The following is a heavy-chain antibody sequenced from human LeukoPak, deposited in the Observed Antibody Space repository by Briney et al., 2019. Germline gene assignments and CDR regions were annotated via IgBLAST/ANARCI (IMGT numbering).Heavy chain of an antibody. D-gene: IGHD4-17*01. CDR3: ARDTVRPYDVGDYYYYYMDV. J-gene: IGHJ6*03. CDR1: GDSISSYY. V-gene: IGHV4-59*01. CDR2: IDYSGST. Sequence: ASETLSLTCTVSGDSISSYYWSWIRQPPGKGLEWIGYIDYSGSTNFNPSLKSRVTISVDTSNNQFSLKLTSVTAADTAVYYCARDTVRPYDVGDYYYYYMDVWGKGTTVTVSS.